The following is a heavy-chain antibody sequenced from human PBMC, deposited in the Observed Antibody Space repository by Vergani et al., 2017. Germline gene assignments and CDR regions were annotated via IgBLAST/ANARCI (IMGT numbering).Heavy chain of an antibody. CDR3: ARDGGYYGSGIDY. D-gene: IGHD3-10*01. CDR1: GGSISSSSSY. CDR2: IYSSGST. V-gene: IGHV4-39*07. J-gene: IGHJ4*02. Sequence: QLQLQESGPGLVKPSETLSLTCTVSGGSISSSSSYWGWIRQPPGKGLEWIGSIYSSGSTYYNPSLKSRVTISVDTSKNQFSLKLSSVTAADTAVYYCARDGGYYGSGIDYWGQGTLVTVSS.